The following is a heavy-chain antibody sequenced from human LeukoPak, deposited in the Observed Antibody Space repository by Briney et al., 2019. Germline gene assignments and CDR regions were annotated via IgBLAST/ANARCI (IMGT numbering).Heavy chain of an antibody. D-gene: IGHD3-3*01. Sequence: GGSLRLSCAASGCTFSGYGLHWVRQAPGKGLEWVSIIYGGGDTSYADSVKGRFTISRDNSKNTVYLQMNSLRAEDTALYYCAKESGYYHYWGQGTQVTVSS. CDR1: GCTFSGYG. CDR2: IYGGGDT. V-gene: IGHV3-NL1*01. J-gene: IGHJ4*02. CDR3: AKESGYYHY.